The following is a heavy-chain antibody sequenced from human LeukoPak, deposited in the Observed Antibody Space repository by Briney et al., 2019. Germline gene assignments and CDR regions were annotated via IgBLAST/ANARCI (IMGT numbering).Heavy chain of an antibody. CDR1: GFTLNNNA. J-gene: IGHJ4*02. D-gene: IGHD1-26*01. CDR2: ISGSGGST. Sequence: GGSLRLSCAPSGFTLNNNAMSWVRQAPGKGLEWVSAISGSGGSTYYADPVKGRFTISRDNSKNTLYLQMNSLRAEDTAVYYCAKSSPSGSYYFHYWRQGPLVTVSS. V-gene: IGHV3-23*01. CDR3: AKSSPSGSYYFHY.